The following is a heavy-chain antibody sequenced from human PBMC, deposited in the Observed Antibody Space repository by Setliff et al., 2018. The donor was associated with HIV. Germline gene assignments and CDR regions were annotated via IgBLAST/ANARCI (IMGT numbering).Heavy chain of an antibody. Sequence: SETLSLTCAVYGGSLSGYYWTWIRQPPGKGLEWIGEINHSGSTNYNPSLKSRVTISIDTSKNQFSLKLSSVTAADTAMYYCARRAGSNYFTRFDYWGQGTLVTVSS. CDR1: GGSLSGYY. D-gene: IGHD3-10*01. V-gene: IGHV4-34*01. CDR2: INHSGST. J-gene: IGHJ4*02. CDR3: ARRAGSNYFTRFDY.